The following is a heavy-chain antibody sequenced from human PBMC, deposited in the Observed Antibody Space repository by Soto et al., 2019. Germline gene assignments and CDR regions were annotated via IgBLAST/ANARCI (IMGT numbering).Heavy chain of an antibody. Sequence: SETLSLTCAVSGGSISSGGYSWSWIRQPPGKGLEWIGYIYHSGSTYYNPSLKSRVTISVDRSKNQFSLKLSSVTAADTAVYYCARGLITGSHFSGGCYYSDPWGQGTQVTVSS. CDR3: ARGLITGSHFSGGCYYSDP. CDR2: IYHSGST. V-gene: IGHV4-30-2*01. D-gene: IGHD2-15*01. J-gene: IGHJ5*02. CDR1: GGSISSGGYS.